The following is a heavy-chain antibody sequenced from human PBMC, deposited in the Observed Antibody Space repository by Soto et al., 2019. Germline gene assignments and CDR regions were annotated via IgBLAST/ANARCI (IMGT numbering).Heavy chain of an antibody. CDR3: ASTAEVVPAAIWFDP. D-gene: IGHD2-2*01. V-gene: IGHV4-39*07. CDR2: VYYSGST. J-gene: IGHJ5*02. CDR1: GGSISGGTYY. Sequence: SVTLSLTCTVSGGSISGGTYYWAWIRQPPGKGLEWIGTVYYSGSTYYNPSLKSRATISVDTSKNQFSLKLSSVTAADTAVYYCASTAEVVPAAIWFDPWCQGTLVTVSS.